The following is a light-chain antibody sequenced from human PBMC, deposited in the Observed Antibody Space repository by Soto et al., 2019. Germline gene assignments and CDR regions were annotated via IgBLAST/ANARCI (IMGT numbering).Light chain of an antibody. CDR2: EVS. CDR1: SCDSGGYNV. V-gene: IGLV2-23*02. J-gene: IGLJ2*01. Sequence: QSALTQPASVSGSPGQSITISCTGTSCDSGGYNVVSWYQQPPGKAPKLIIYEVSKRPSGVSDRFSGSKSGTTASLTVSGAQAEDEGDYYCSCPRDNTQVLFGGGTKLTVL. CDR3: SCPRDNTQVL.